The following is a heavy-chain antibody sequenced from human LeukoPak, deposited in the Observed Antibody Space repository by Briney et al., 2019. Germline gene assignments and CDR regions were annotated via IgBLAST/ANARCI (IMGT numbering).Heavy chain of an antibody. Sequence: ASVKVSCKASGYTFTSYGISWVRQAPGQGLEWMGWISAYNGNTNYAQKLQGRVTMTTDTSTSTAYMELSSLRSEDTAVYYCARDILNWNYVDYWGQGTLVTVSS. D-gene: IGHD1-1*01. J-gene: IGHJ4*02. V-gene: IGHV1-18*01. CDR2: ISAYNGNT. CDR3: ARDILNWNYVDY. CDR1: GYTFTSYG.